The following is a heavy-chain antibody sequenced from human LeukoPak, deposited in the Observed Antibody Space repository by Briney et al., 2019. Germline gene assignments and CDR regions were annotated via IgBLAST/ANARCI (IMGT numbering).Heavy chain of an antibody. Sequence: ASVKVSCKASGYTFTSYAMHWVRQAPGQGLEWMGWINAGNGNTKYSQKFQGRVTITRDTSASTAYVELSSPRSEDTAVYYCARARGPPIFDYWGQGTLVTVSS. J-gene: IGHJ4*02. V-gene: IGHV1-3*01. CDR3: ARARGPPIFDY. CDR1: GYTFTSYA. CDR2: INAGNGNT.